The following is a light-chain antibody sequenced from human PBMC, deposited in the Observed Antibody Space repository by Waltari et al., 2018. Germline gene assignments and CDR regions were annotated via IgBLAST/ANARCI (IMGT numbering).Light chain of an antibody. CDR1: QSVSSY. Sequence: EIVLTQSPVTLSLSPGERATLSCRASQSVSSYLTWYQQKPGQAPRLLIYDASNRATGIPARFRGSGSGTAFTLTISSLEPEDFAVYYCQQRSNWPPALTFGGGTKVEVK. CDR3: QQRSNWPPALT. V-gene: IGKV3-11*01. CDR2: DAS. J-gene: IGKJ4*01.